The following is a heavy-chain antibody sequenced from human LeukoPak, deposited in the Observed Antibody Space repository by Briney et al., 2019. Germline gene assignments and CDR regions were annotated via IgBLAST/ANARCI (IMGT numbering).Heavy chain of an antibody. CDR3: AKDLVVRGGLFDY. D-gene: IGHD3-10*01. CDR1: RFTFSSYR. CDR2: ISSSSSTI. Sequence: GGSLRLSHAASRFTFSSYRMNGVRQAPGRGVEWVSYISSSSSTIYYADSVKGRFTISRDTDKNSLYLHMNSLRAEDTAVYYCAKDLVVRGGLFDYWGQGTLVTVSS. V-gene: IGHV3-48*01. J-gene: IGHJ4*02.